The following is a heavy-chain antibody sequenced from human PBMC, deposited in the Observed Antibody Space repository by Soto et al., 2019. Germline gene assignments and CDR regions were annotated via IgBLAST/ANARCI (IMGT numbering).Heavy chain of an antibody. CDR1: GGSISSYY. D-gene: IGHD3-9*01. V-gene: IGHV4-59*01. CDR2: IYYSGST. Sequence: SETLSLTCTVSGGSISSYYWSWIRQPPGKGLEWIGYIYYSGSTNYNPSLKSRVTISVDTSKNQFSLKLSSVTAADTAVYYCARDSSNYDILTGYHNNWFDPWGQGTLVTVSS. CDR3: ARDSSNYDILTGYHNNWFDP. J-gene: IGHJ5*02.